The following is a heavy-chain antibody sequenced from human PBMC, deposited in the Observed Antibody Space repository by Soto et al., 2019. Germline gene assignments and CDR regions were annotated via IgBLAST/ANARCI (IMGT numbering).Heavy chain of an antibody. Sequence: QVQLVESGGDVVQPGRSLRLSCAGSGTTFGIYAMHWVRQAPGKGLEWVAVISYDGSHEFYADSVKARFTISRDNSNNRLYLQMNSLKPDDAAVYFCGGGHSDLYYYYGLDFWGQGTTVTVSS. J-gene: IGHJ6*02. CDR3: GGGHSDLYYYYGLDF. D-gene: IGHD2-21*01. CDR1: GTTFGIYA. CDR2: ISYDGSHE. V-gene: IGHV3-30*03.